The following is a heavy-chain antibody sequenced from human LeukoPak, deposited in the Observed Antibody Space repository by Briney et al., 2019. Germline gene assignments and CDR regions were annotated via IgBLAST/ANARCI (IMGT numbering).Heavy chain of an antibody. Sequence: PSETLSLTCSVSGGSISSSSYYWGWIRQPAGKGLEWIGRIYTSGSTNYNPSLKSRVTMSVDTSKNQFSLKLSSVTAADTAVYYCARDYTSKTTIVRGVPNWFDPWGQGTLVTVSS. CDR1: GGSISSSSYY. J-gene: IGHJ5*02. V-gene: IGHV4-61*02. CDR2: IYTSGST. CDR3: ARDYTSKTTIVRGVPNWFDP. D-gene: IGHD3-10*01.